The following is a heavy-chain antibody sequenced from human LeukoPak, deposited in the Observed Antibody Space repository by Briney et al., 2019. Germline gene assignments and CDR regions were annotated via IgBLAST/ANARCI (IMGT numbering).Heavy chain of an antibody. Sequence: PGGSLRLSCAASGFTFTNYRMSWVRQAPGKGLEWVANIKQDGTEKNYVDSVKGRFTISRDNAKNSLYLQMDSLRAEDTAVYYCYGESYLFDYWGQGTLVTVSS. CDR1: GFTFTNYR. V-gene: IGHV3-7*01. CDR2: IKQDGTEK. D-gene: IGHD3-10*01. CDR3: YGESYLFDY. J-gene: IGHJ4*02.